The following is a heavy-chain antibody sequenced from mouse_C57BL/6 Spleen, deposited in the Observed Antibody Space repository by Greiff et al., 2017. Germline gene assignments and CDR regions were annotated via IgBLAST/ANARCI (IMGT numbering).Heavy chain of an antibody. CDR1: GYTFTSYW. CDR3: ARRANWDFDY. CDR2: IDPSDSYT. D-gene: IGHD4-1*01. Sequence: QVQLQQPGAELVKPGASVKLSCKASGYTFTSYWMQWVKQRPGQGLEWIGEIDPSDSYTNYNQKFKGKATLTVDTSSSTAYMQLSSLTSEDSAVYYCARRANWDFDYWGHGPTLTVSS. V-gene: IGHV1-50*01. J-gene: IGHJ2*01.